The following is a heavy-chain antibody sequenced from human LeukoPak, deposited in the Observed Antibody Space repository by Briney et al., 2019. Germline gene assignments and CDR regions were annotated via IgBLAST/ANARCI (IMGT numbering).Heavy chain of an antibody. Sequence: GGSLRLSCAASGFTFSNYGMHWVRQAPGKGLEWVALISYDGSNKYYADSVRGRFTISRDNSKNTLYLQMNSLRAEDTAVYYCAKDLSSGSSIYGMDVWGQRTTVTVSS. V-gene: IGHV3-30*18. CDR2: ISYDGSNK. D-gene: IGHD3-10*02. CDR3: AKDLSSGSSIYGMDV. CDR1: GFTFSNYG. J-gene: IGHJ6*02.